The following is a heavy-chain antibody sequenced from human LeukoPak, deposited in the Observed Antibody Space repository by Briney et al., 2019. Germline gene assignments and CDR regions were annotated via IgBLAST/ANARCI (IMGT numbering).Heavy chain of an antibody. CDR3: ARHYYDSSGYTYNYYYMDV. CDR1: GFTFSSYE. CDR2: ISSSGSTR. V-gene: IGHV3-48*03. Sequence: GGSLRLSCAASGFTFSSYEMNWVRQAPGKGLEWVSYISSSGSTRYYADSVKGRFTISRDNAKNSLYLQMNSLRAEDTAVYYCARHYYDSSGYTYNYYYMDVWGKGTTVTISS. D-gene: IGHD3-22*01. J-gene: IGHJ6*03.